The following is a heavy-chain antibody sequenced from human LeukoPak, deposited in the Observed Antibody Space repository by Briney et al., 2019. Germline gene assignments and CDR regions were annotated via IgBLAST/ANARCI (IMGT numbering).Heavy chain of an antibody. D-gene: IGHD3-10*01. V-gene: IGHV3-21*01. CDR3: VRDLLGSGSTTAYLYH. CDR2: ISRRSRHV. CDR1: GFTFSDYS. J-gene: IGHJ1*01. Sequence: GGSLRLSCAASGFTFSDYSMNWVRQAPGKGLEWVSSISRRSRHVYYAGSVKGRFTISRDDARNSLYLQTNSLRAEDMAVYFCVRDLLGSGSTTAYLYHWGQGTLVTVSS.